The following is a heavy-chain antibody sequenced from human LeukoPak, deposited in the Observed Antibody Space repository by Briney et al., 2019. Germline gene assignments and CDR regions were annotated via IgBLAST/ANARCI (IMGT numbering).Heavy chain of an antibody. V-gene: IGHV1-2*04. D-gene: IGHD2-15*01. CDR2: INPNSGGT. J-gene: IGHJ6*04. Sequence: ASVKVSCKASGYTFTGYYMHWVRQAPGQGLEWMGWINPNSGGTNYAQKFQGWVTMTRDTSISTAYMELSRLRSDDTAVYYCARAANPYCSGGGCYSGSTYYYGMDVWGKGTTVTVSS. CDR3: ARAANPYCSGGGCYSGSTYYYGMDV. CDR1: GYTFTGYY.